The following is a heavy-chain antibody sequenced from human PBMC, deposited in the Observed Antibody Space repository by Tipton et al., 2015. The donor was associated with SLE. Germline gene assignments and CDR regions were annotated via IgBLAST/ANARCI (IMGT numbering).Heavy chain of an antibody. V-gene: IGHV4-39*07. J-gene: IGHJ4*02. CDR1: GGSISSGSYY. CDR3: ARDLTIFGVVRDY. D-gene: IGHD3-3*01. Sequence: TLSLTCTVSGGSISSGSYYWGWIRQPPGKGLEWIGSIYHSGSTFYNPSLKSRVTISVDTSKNQFSLNLSSVTAADTAVYYCARDLTIFGVVRDYWGQGTLVTVSS. CDR2: IYHSGST.